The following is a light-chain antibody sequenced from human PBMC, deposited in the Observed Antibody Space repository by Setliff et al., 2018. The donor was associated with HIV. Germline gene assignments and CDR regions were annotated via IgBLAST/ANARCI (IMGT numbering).Light chain of an antibody. Sequence: QSALAQPASVSGSPGQSITISCTGTSSDVGGYNVVSWYQQHPNKAPKVIIYEVTSRPSGVSYRFSGSKSGNTASLTISGLQAEDEADYYCTSMTSRITWVFGGGTKVTVL. J-gene: IGLJ3*02. CDR1: SSDVGGYNV. V-gene: IGLV2-14*01. CDR3: TSMTSRITWV. CDR2: EVT.